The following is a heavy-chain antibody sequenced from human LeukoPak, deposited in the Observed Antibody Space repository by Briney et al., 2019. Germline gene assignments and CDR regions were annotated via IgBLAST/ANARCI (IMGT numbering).Heavy chain of an antibody. CDR2: IYYSGST. CDR1: GGSISSYY. Sequence: PSETLSLTCTVSGGSISSYYWSWIRQPPGKGLEWIGYIYYSGSTNYNPSLKSRVTISVDTSKNQFSLKLSSVTAADTAVYYCARVRAPWGPFGAFDIWGQGTMVTVSS. J-gene: IGHJ3*02. D-gene: IGHD3-16*01. V-gene: IGHV4-59*01. CDR3: ARVRAPWGPFGAFDI.